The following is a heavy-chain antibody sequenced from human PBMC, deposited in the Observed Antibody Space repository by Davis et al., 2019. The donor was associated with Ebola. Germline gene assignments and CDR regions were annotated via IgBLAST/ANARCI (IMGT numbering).Heavy chain of an antibody. V-gene: IGHV1-18*01. J-gene: IGHJ4*02. CDR3: ARVSYDFWSGYDY. CDR2: ISAYNGNT. Sequence: ASVKVSCKASGYTFTSYAMNWVRQAPGQGLEWMGWISAYNGNTNYAQKLQGRVTMTTDTSTSTAYMELRSLRSDDTAVYYCARVSYDFWSGYDYWGQGTLVTVSS. D-gene: IGHD3-3*01. CDR1: GYTFTSYA.